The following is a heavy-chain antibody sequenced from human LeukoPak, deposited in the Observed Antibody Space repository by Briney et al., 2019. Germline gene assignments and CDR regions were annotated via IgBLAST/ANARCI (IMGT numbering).Heavy chain of an antibody. Sequence: GGSLRLSCAASGFSFSSYAMAWGRQAPGKGLEWVSTTSDSASSTLYADSVKGRFTISRDNSKNTLYLQMTSLRAEDTALYFCAKLGCSHTPCYANWWGPGTLVTVSS. J-gene: IGHJ4*02. D-gene: IGHD2-2*01. CDR1: GFSFSSYA. CDR2: TSDSASST. V-gene: IGHV3-23*01. CDR3: AKLGCSHTPCYANW.